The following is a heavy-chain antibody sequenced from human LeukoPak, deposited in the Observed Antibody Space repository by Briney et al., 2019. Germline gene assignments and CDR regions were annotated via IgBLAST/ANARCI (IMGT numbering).Heavy chain of an antibody. CDR1: GFTFSSYS. V-gene: IGHV3-48*02. CDR3: ARDLSVAGTFDY. Sequence: GGSLRLSCAASGFTFSSYSMNWVRQAPGKGLEWLSYITSSSSTIHYADSVKGRFTISRDNAKNSLYLQMNSLRDEDTAVYYCARDLSVAGTFDYWGQGTLVTVSS. CDR2: ITSSSSTI. D-gene: IGHD6-19*01. J-gene: IGHJ4*02.